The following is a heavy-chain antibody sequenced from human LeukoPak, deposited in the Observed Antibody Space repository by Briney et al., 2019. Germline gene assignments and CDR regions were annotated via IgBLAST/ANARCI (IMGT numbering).Heavy chain of an antibody. J-gene: IGHJ3*02. CDR2: ILYNGSKK. CDR3: ARSVYGSGSFSPRAAFDI. Sequence: GGSLRLSCAASGFTSSSYAMHWVRQAPGKGLEWVAVILYNGSKKYYADSVKGQFTISRDNSKNTLYLQMNSLRAEDTAVYYCARSVYGSGSFSPRAAFDIWGQGTMVTVSS. D-gene: IGHD3-10*01. CDR1: GFTSSSYA. V-gene: IGHV3-33*01.